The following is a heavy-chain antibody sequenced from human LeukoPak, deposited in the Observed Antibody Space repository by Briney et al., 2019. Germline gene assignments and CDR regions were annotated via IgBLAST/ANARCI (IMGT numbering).Heavy chain of an antibody. CDR1: GFTFSSYG. Sequence: PGRSLRLSCAASGFTFSSYGMHWVRQAPGKGLEWVAVISYDGSNKYYADSVKGRFTISRDNSKNTLYLQMNSLRAEDTAVYYCAIKDGSGSYYEDYWGQGTLVTVSS. CDR2: ISYDGSNK. D-gene: IGHD3-10*01. CDR3: AIKDGSGSYYEDY. J-gene: IGHJ4*02. V-gene: IGHV3-30*03.